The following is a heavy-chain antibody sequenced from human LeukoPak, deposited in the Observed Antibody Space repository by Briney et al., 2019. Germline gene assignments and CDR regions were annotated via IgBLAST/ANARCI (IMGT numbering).Heavy chain of an antibody. V-gene: IGHV4-59*01. CDR1: GGSISSYY. CDR2: IYYSGST. CDR3: AMTVTYYDYVWGSYRLNWFDP. J-gene: IGHJ5*02. Sequence: PSETLSLTCTVSGGSISSYYWSWIRQPPGKGLEWIGYIYYSGSTNYNPSLKSRVTISVDTSKNQFSLKLSSVTAADTAVYYCAMTVTYYDYVWGSYRLNWFDPWGQGTLVTVSS. D-gene: IGHD3-16*02.